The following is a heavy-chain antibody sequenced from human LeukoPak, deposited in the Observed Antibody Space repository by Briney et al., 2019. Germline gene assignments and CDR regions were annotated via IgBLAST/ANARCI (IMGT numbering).Heavy chain of an antibody. D-gene: IGHD3-22*01. CDR1: GYTLTELS. CDR2: FDPEDGET. J-gene: IGHJ5*02. V-gene: IGHV1-24*01. Sequence: GASVKVSCTVSGYTLTELSMHWVRQAPGKGLEWMGGFDPEDGETIYAQKFQGRVTMTEDTSTDTAYMELSSLRSEDTAVYYCATRGTTLYYYDSSGYTRWFGPWGQGTLVTVSS. CDR3: ATRGTTLYYYDSSGYTRWFGP.